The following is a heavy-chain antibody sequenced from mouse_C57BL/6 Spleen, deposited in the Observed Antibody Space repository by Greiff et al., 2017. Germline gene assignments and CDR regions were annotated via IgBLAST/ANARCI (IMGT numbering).Heavy chain of an antibody. CDR1: YTFTDYYM. J-gene: IGHJ2*01. V-gene: IGHV1-83*01. Sequence: VQLQQSGPELVKPGASVKMSCKASGYTFTDYYMHWVKQKPGKGLEWIGEIYPGSGNTYYNEKFKGKATLTADTSSSTAYMQLSSLTSEDSAVYFCARPDYWGQGTTLTVSS. CDR3: RPDY. CDR2: YPGSGNTY.